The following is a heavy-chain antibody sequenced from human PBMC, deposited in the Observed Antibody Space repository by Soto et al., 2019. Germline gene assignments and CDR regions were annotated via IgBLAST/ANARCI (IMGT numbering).Heavy chain of an antibody. Sequence: SATLSLTCTASGGSFSSGDYYWRWLRQPPGKGLEWIGYIYYSGSTYYNPSLKSRVTISVDTSKNQFSLKLSSVTAADTAVYYCARGPISRLGMDVWGQGTTVTVS. J-gene: IGHJ6*02. CDR3: ARGPISRLGMDV. V-gene: IGHV4-30-4*08. CDR1: GGSFSSGDYY. D-gene: IGHD3-3*01. CDR2: IYYSGST.